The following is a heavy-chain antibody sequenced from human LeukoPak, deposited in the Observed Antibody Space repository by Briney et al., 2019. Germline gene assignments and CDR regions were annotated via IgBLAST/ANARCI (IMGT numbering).Heavy chain of an antibody. CDR1: GFTVSSNY. Sequence: GGSLRLSCAASGFTVSSNYMSWVRQAPGKGLEWVSVIHSGGSTYYADSVKGRFTISRDNSKNTLYLQMNSLRAEDTAVYYCARDALDYYGMDVWGQGTTVTVSS. CDR2: IHSGGST. V-gene: IGHV3-66*01. J-gene: IGHJ6*02. CDR3: ARDALDYYGMDV.